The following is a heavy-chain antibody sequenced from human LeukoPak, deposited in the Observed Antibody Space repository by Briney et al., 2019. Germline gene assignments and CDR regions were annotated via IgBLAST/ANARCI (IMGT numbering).Heavy chain of an antibody. D-gene: IGHD6-13*01. Sequence: GGSLRLSCAASGFTFSSYGMHWVRQAPGKGLEWVAVISYDGSNKYYADSVKGRFTISRDNSKNTLYLQMNSLRAEDTAVYYCARGQQLGAYGMDVWGQGTTVTVSS. CDR1: GFTFSSYG. CDR2: ISYDGSNK. J-gene: IGHJ6*02. CDR3: ARGQQLGAYGMDV. V-gene: IGHV3-30*03.